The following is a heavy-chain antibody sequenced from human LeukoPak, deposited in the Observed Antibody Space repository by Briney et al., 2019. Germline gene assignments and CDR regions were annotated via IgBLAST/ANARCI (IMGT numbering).Heavy chain of an antibody. CDR3: ARDPRTSGTTSRFQHIYYYYYMDV. J-gene: IGHJ6*03. V-gene: IGHV3-30*04. CDR1: GFTFSSYA. D-gene: IGHD1-1*01. Sequence: GGSLRLSCAASGFTFSSYAMHWVRQAPGKGLEWVAVISYDGSNKYYADSVKGRFTISRDNSKNTLYLQMNSLRAEDTAVYYCARDPRTSGTTSRFQHIYYYYYMDVWGKGTTVTVSS. CDR2: ISYDGSNK.